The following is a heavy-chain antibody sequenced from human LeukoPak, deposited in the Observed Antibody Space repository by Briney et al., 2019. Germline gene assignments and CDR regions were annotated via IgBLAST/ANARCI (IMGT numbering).Heavy chain of an antibody. CDR2: ISYDGSNK. Sequence: GGSLRLSCAASGFTFSTYGMHWVRQAPGKGLEWVAVISYDGSNKYYADSVKGRFTISRDNSENTLYLQINSLRAEDTAVYYCAKDYHGYSYGYGYYYYGMDVWGKGTTVTVSS. D-gene: IGHD5-18*01. J-gene: IGHJ6*04. CDR3: AKDYHGYSYGYGYYYYGMDV. V-gene: IGHV3-30*18. CDR1: GFTFSTYG.